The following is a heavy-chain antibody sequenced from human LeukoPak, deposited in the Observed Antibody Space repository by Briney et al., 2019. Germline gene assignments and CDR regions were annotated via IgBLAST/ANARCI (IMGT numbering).Heavy chain of an antibody. CDR3: ARSSKRLTATTSFDY. J-gene: IGHJ4*02. V-gene: IGHV4-34*01. Sequence: SETLSLTCAVYGGSFSGYYWSWIRQPPGKGLEWIGEINHSGSTNYNPSLKSRVTISVDTSKNQIPLKLSSVTAADTAVYYCARSSKRLTATTSFDYWGQGTLVTVSS. D-gene: IGHD4-17*01. CDR2: INHSGST. CDR1: GGSFSGYY.